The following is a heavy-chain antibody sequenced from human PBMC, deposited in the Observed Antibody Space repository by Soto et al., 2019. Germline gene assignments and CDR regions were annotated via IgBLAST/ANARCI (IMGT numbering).Heavy chain of an antibody. J-gene: IGHJ6*02. CDR3: ARDHAYCGGDCSTFASYYYYYGMDV. CDR1: GGSISSYY. V-gene: IGHV4-59*01. Sequence: QVQLQESGPGLVKPSETLSLTCTVSGGSISSYYWSWIRQPPGKGLEWIGYIYYSGSTNYNPSLKSRVTISVDTSKNQFSLKLSSVTAVDTAVYYCARDHAYCGGDCSTFASYYYYYGMDVWGQGTTVTASS. D-gene: IGHD2-21*02. CDR2: IYYSGST.